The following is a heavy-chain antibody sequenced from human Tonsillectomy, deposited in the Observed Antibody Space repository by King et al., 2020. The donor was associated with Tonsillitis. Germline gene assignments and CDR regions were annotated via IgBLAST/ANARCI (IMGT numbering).Heavy chain of an antibody. J-gene: IGHJ3*02. CDR3: ARHSLPWWITFGGPMDRAFDI. D-gene: IGHD3-16*01. CDR1: GGSISSYY. CDR2: IYYSGNT. V-gene: IGHV4-59*08. Sequence: VQLQESGPGLVKPSETLSLICTVSGGSISSYYWSWIRQPPGKGLEWIGYIYYSGNTNYNPSLKSRVTISVDTSKNQFSLKLSSVTAADTAVYYCARHSLPWWITFGGPMDRAFDIWGQGTMVTVSS.